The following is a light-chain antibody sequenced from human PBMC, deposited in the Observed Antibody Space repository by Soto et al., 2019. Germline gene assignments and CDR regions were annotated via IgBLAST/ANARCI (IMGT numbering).Light chain of an antibody. CDR2: DNN. CDR3: QSYDNSLSGHVV. CDR1: GSNIGALYD. J-gene: IGLJ2*01. Sequence: QSVLTQPPSVSGAPGQRVTISCTGSGSNIGALYDVNWYQQLPATAPKLLIYDNNNRPSGFPDRFAGSNSGTSASLAITGLQAEDKADYYCQSYDNSLSGHVVLGGGTKVTVL. V-gene: IGLV1-40*01.